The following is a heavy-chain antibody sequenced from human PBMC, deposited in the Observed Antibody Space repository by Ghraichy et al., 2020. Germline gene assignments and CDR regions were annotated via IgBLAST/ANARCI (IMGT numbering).Heavy chain of an antibody. D-gene: IGHD5-24*01. Sequence: GGSLRLSCAVSGLDFRSFAMSWVRQAPGKGLEWVSAISGSSIRTHYADSVKGRFTISRDNSKNTLYLQMNSLRADDTAIYYCAKMKGPASHYNYSMYVWGQGTTVTVSS. J-gene: IGHJ6*02. V-gene: IGHV3-23*01. CDR3: AKMKGPASHYNYSMYV. CDR1: GLDFRSFA. CDR2: ISGSSIRT.